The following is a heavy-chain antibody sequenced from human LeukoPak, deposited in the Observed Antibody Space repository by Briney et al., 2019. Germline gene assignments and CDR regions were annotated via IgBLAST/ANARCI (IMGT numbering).Heavy chain of an antibody. V-gene: IGHV3-30*01. CDR1: GFTFSSYA. J-gene: IGHJ4*02. Sequence: GRSLRLSCAASGFTFSSYAMHWVRQAPGKGLEWVAVISYDGSNKYYADSVKGRFTISRDNSKNTLYLQMNSLRAEDTAVYYCARDGRDGYNLGYWGQETLVTVSS. CDR2: ISYDGSNK. D-gene: IGHD5-24*01. CDR3: ARDGRDGYNLGY.